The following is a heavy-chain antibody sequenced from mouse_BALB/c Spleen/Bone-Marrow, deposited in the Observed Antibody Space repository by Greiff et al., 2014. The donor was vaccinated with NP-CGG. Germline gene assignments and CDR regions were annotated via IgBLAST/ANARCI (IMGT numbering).Heavy chain of an antibody. V-gene: IGHV1S81*02. CDR1: GYTFTSYW. J-gene: IGHJ2*01. Sequence: QVQLQQSGAELVKPGASVKLSCKASGYTFTSYWMHWVKQRPGQGLEWIGEINPSNGRTNYNEKFKSKATLTVDKPSSTAYMQLSSLTSEDSAVYYCARRTTTVVATDYWGQGTTLTVSS. CDR2: INPSNGRT. D-gene: IGHD1-1*01. CDR3: ARRTTTVVATDY.